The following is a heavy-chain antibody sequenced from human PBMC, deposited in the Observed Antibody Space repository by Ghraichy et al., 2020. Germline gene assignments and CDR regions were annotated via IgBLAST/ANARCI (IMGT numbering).Heavy chain of an antibody. D-gene: IGHD3-22*01. J-gene: IGHJ4*02. V-gene: IGHV1-18*04. Sequence: ASVKVSCKASGYTFTRYGISWVRRAPGQGLEWMGWVSGYNGRAHYAQKVQGRVTMTSDTSTNTAYMELRSLRSDDTAAYYCARDYDDISEEDYFDYWGQGTLVTVSS. CDR2: VSGYNGRA. CDR3: ARDYDDISEEDYFDY. CDR1: GYTFTRYG.